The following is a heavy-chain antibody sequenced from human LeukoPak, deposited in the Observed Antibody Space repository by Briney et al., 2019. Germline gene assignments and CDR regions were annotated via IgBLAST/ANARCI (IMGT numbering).Heavy chain of an antibody. V-gene: IGHV3-7*01. J-gene: IGHJ6*03. Sequence: PGGSLRLSCAASGFTFSYWMSWVRQAPGKGLEWVANIKQDGSEKYYVDSVKGRFTISRDNAKNSLYLQMNSLRAEDTAVYYCARDYGQPYYMDVWGKGTTVTVSS. D-gene: IGHD3-16*01. CDR1: GFTFSYW. CDR2: IKQDGSEK. CDR3: ARDYGQPYYMDV.